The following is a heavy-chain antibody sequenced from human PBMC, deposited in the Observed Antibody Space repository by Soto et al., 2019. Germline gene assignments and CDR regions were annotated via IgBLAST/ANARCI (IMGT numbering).Heavy chain of an antibody. V-gene: IGHV3-33*01. D-gene: IGHD5-12*01. Sequence: QVQLVESGGGVVQPGRSLRLSCAASGFTFSSYGMHWVRQAPGKGLEWVAGIWYDGSNKYYADSVKGRLTISRDNSKNTVYLQMNILGAEDTAVDYCQIYRCENYYYCYGMVVWGQGTTVTVSS. CDR1: GFTFSSYG. CDR2: IWYDGSNK. CDR3: QIYRCENYYYCYGMVV. J-gene: IGHJ6*02.